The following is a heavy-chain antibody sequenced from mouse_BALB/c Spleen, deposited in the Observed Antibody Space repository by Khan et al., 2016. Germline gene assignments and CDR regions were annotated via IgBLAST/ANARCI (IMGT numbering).Heavy chain of an antibody. V-gene: IGHV14-3*02. D-gene: IGHD1-2*01. Sequence: EVQLQESGAELVKPGASVKLSCTASGFNIKDTYMHWVKQRPEQGLEWIGRIDPANGNTKYDPKFQGKATITADTSSNTAYLQLSSLTSEDTAVYYCARSTTATDYYAMDYWGQGTSVTVAS. J-gene: IGHJ4*01. CDR1: GFNIKDTY. CDR2: IDPANGNT. CDR3: ARSTTATDYYAMDY.